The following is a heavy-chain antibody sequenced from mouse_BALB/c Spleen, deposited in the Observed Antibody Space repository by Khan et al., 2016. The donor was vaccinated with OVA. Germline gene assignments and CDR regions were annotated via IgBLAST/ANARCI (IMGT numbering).Heavy chain of an antibody. D-gene: IGHD1-1*02. CDR1: GFTFSSFV. J-gene: IGHJ3*01. Sequence: EVELVESGGGLVEPGGSLKLSCAASGFTFSSFVMSWVRQTPEKRLEWVATISSAATYTYYPDSIKGRFTISRDNAKNTLYLHMNSLKSDDTAIYYCTNGNYGCFAVRGLGTLVTVST. CDR2: ISSAATYT. V-gene: IGHV5-6-4*01. CDR3: TNGNYGCFAV.